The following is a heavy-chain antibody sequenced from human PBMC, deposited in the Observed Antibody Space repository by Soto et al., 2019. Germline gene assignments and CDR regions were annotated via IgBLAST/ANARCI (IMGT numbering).Heavy chain of an antibody. CDR1: GYTFTSYY. D-gene: IGHD4-17*01. J-gene: IGHJ6*02. CDR2: INPSGGST. Sequence: QVQLVQSGAEVKKPGASVKVSCKASGYTFTSYYMHWVRQAPGQGLEWMGIINPSGGSTSYAQKFQGRVTMPRDTSTSTVYMELSSLRSEDTAVYYCARDGYGAYPGYYYYGMDVWGQGTTVTVSS. V-gene: IGHV1-46*01. CDR3: ARDGYGAYPGYYYYGMDV.